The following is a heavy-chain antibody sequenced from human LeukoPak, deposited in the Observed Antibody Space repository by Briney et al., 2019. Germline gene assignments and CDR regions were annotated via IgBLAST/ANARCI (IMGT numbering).Heavy chain of an antibody. CDR1: GYRFTSYW. D-gene: IGHD4-23*01. CDR2: IYPGNSRT. CDR3: ASFSDGKDSDFDH. V-gene: IGHV5-51*01. Sequence: VESLKISCKVSGYRFTSYWIGWVRQMPGEGLEWVGIIYPGNSRTRYRPSFEGQVTISADKSMSTAYLQWSSLKASDTAMYYCASFSDGKDSDFDHWGQGTLVTVSS. J-gene: IGHJ4*02.